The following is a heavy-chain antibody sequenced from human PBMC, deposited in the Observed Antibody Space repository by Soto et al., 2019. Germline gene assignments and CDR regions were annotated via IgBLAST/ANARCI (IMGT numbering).Heavy chain of an antibody. Sequence: PSQTLSLTCAISGDSVSSNSAAWNWIRQSPSRGLEWLGRTYYSSKWYNDYAVSVKSRITINPDTSKNQFSLQLNSVTPEDTAVYYCARDPRSSGWSLYYYGMDVWGQGTTVTVSS. CDR2: TYYSSKWYN. CDR3: ARDPRSSGWSLYYYGMDV. CDR1: GDSVSSNSAA. V-gene: IGHV6-1*01. J-gene: IGHJ6*02. D-gene: IGHD6-19*01.